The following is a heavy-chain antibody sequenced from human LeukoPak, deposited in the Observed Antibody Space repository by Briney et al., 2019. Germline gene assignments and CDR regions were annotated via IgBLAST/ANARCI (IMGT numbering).Heavy chain of an antibody. CDR2: ISSSSSYI. Sequence: GGSLRLSCAASGFTFSSYSMNWVRQAPGKGVEWFSSISSSSSYIYYADSVKGRFTISRDNAKNSLYLQMNSLRAEDTAVYYCARDKTYSSGSGGYWGQGTLVTVSS. CDR3: ARDKTYSSGSGGY. CDR1: GFTFSSYS. J-gene: IGHJ4*02. D-gene: IGHD6-19*01. V-gene: IGHV3-21*01.